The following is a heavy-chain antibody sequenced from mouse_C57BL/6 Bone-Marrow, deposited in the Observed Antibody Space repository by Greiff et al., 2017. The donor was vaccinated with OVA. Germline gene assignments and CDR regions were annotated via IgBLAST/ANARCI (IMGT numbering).Heavy chain of an antibody. J-gene: IGHJ2*01. CDR2: INPNNGGT. D-gene: IGHD1-1*01. V-gene: IGHV1-26*01. CDR3: ARRVYGSSYVNY. Sequence: EVQLQQSGPELVKPGASVKISCKASGYTFTDYYMNWVKQSHGKSLEWIGDINPNNGGTSYNQKFKGKATLTVDKSSSTAYMELRSLTSEDSAVYYCARRVYGSSYVNYWGQGTTLTVSS. CDR1: GYTFTDYY.